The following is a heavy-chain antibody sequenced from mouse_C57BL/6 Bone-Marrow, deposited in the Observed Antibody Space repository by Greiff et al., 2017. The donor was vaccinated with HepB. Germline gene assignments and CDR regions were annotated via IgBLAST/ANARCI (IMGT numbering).Heavy chain of an antibody. J-gene: IGHJ1*03. CDR2: IHPNSGST. D-gene: IGHD1-1*01. V-gene: IGHV1-64*01. CDR3: ARDYGSSLWYFDV. Sequence: VQLQHPGAELVKPGASVKLSCKASGYTFTSYWMHWVKQRPGQGLEWIGMIHPNSGSTNYNEKFKSKATLTVDKSSSTAYMQLSSLTSEDSAVYYCARDYGSSLWYFDVWGTGTTVTVSS. CDR1: GYTFTSYW.